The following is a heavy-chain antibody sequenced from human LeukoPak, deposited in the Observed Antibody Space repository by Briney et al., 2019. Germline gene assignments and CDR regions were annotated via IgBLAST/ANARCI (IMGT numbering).Heavy chain of an antibody. CDR2: INPDGRIT. J-gene: IGHJ6*04. CDR1: EFTLSTYW. Sequence: GGSLRLSCADSEFTLSTYWVHWVRQAPGKGLEWVSRINPDGRITNYADSVKGRLTISRDNAKNTLYLQMDSLRAEDTAVYYCARDLHGSRDVWGKGTTVTVSS. V-gene: IGHV3-74*01. D-gene: IGHD3-10*01. CDR3: ARDLHGSRDV.